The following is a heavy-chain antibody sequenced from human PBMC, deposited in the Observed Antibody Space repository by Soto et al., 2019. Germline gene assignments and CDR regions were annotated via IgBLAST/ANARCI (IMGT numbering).Heavy chain of an antibody. CDR1: GFTFSSYA. V-gene: IGHV3-23*01. CDR3: AKSVAGYSSSYWGDYYYGMDV. J-gene: IGHJ6*02. CDR2: ISGSGGST. D-gene: IGHD6-6*01. Sequence: GGSLRLSCAASGFTFSSYAMSWVRQAPGKGLEWVSAISGSGGSTYYADSVKGRFTISRDNSKNTLYLQMNSLRAEDTAVYYCAKSVAGYSSSYWGDYYYGMDVWGQGTTVTV.